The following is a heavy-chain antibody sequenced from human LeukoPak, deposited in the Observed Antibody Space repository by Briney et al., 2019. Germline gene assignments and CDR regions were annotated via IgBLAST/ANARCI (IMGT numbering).Heavy chain of an antibody. CDR2: IYTSGST. D-gene: IGHD6-6*01. J-gene: IGHJ4*02. V-gene: IGHV4-4*07. CDR3: ARGGAIAARLVSNDY. Sequence: SETLSLTCTVSGGSISSYYWSWIRQPAGKGLEWIGRIYTSGSTNYNPSLKSRVTMSVDTSKNQFSLKLSSVTAADTAVYYCARGGAIAARLVSNDYWGQGTLVTVSS. CDR1: GGSISSYY.